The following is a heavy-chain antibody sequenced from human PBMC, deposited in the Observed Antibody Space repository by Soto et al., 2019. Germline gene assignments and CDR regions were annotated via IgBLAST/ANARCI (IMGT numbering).Heavy chain of an antibody. CDR2: IKSKTDGGTT. J-gene: IGHJ4*02. CDR3: AGGQDNLAVNFDY. D-gene: IGHD1-1*01. CDR1: GFSITNAW. Sequence: PGGSLRLSCAASGFSITNAWMTWVRQPPGKGLEWVGRIKSKTDGGTTDYVAPVKGRFTISRDDSKNTLYLQMNSLGAEDTAVYYCAGGQDNLAVNFDYWGQGTPVTVSS. V-gene: IGHV3-15*01.